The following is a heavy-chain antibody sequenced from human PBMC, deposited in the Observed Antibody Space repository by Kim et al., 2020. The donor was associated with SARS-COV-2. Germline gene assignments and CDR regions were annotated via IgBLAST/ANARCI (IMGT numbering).Heavy chain of an antibody. V-gene: IGHV3-23*01. CDR3: ANYYDSSGAIGY. D-gene: IGHD3-22*01. CDR2: ISGSGGST. CDR1: GFTFSSYA. Sequence: GGSLRLSCAASGFTFSSYAMSWVRQAPGKGLEWVSAISGSGGSTYYADSVKGRFTISRDNSKNTLYLQMNSLRAEDTAVYYCANYYDSSGAIGYWGQGTLVTVSS. J-gene: IGHJ4*02.